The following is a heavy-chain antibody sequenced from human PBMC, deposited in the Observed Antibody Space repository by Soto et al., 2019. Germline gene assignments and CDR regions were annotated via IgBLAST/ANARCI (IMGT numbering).Heavy chain of an antibody. J-gene: IGHJ6*02. CDR1: GFTFSSYW. CDR2: IKQDGSEK. CDR3: ARDFPDRYYYYGMDV. Sequence: GGSLRLSCAASGFTFSSYWMSWVRQAPGKGLEWVANIKQDGSEKYYVDSVKGRFTISRDNAKNSLYLQMNSLRAEDTAVYYCARDFPDRYYYYGMDVWGQGTTVTVSS. V-gene: IGHV3-7*03.